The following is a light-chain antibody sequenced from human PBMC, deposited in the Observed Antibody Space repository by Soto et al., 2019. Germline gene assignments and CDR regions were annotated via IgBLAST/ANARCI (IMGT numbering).Light chain of an antibody. Sequence: QSVLTQPPSASGTPGQRVTLSCSGNSSNIGSNTVNWYQQLPGTAPKLLIYSNNQRPSGVPDRFSGSKSGTSASLAISGLQSEDEADYYCAAWDDSLNGRVFGGGTKLTVL. J-gene: IGLJ3*02. CDR1: SSNIGSNT. V-gene: IGLV1-44*01. CDR3: AAWDDSLNGRV. CDR2: SNN.